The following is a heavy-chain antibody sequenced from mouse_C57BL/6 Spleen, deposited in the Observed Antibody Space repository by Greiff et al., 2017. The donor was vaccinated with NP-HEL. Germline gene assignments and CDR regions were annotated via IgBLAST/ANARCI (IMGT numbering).Heavy chain of an antibody. D-gene: IGHD3-3*01. Sequence: DVKLQESGPGLVKPSQSLSLTCSVTGYSITSGYYWNWIRQFPGNKLEWMGYISYDGSNNYNPSLKNRISITRDTSKNQFFLKLNSVTTEDTATYYCARDREEYYYAMDYWGQGTSVTVSS. J-gene: IGHJ4*01. V-gene: IGHV3-6*01. CDR2: ISYDGSN. CDR1: GYSITSGYY. CDR3: ARDREEYYYAMDY.